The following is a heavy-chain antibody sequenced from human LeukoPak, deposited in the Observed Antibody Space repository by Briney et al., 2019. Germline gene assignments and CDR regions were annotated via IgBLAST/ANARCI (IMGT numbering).Heavy chain of an antibody. CDR3: ARDMAPPGGDGYSKPNWFDP. Sequence: ASVKVSCKASGYTFTSYGISWVRQAPGQGLEWMGWISAYNGNTNYAQKLQGRVTMTTDTSTSTAYMELRSLRSDDTAVYYCARDMAPPGGDGYSKPNWFDPWGQGTLVTVSS. V-gene: IGHV1-18*01. J-gene: IGHJ5*02. CDR2: ISAYNGNT. D-gene: IGHD2-15*01. CDR1: GYTFTSYG.